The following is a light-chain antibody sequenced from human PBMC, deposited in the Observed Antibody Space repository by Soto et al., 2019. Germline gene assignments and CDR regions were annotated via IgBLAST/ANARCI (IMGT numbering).Light chain of an antibody. J-gene: IGKJ1*01. CDR2: DAY. CDR3: QHNNSYST. V-gene: IGKV1-5*01. CDR1: QSVSSL. Sequence: DIQLTQSPSPLSATVGDIASITRRASQSVSSLVAWHQQQPGTATNLLIYDAYSLEGGVPSSFSGSGSGTEFTLISSSLPEDYLATYYRQHNNSYSTFGQGTKVDIK.